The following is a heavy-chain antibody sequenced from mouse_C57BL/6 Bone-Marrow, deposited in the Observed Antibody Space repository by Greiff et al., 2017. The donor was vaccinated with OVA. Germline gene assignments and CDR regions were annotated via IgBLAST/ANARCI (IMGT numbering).Heavy chain of an antibody. CDR3: AREREIYDGTPFAY. D-gene: IGHD2-3*01. J-gene: IGHJ3*01. Sequence: DVQLQESGGDLVKPGGSLKLSCAASGFTFSSYGMSWVRQTPDKRLEWVATSSSGGSYTYYPDSVKGRFTISRDNAKNTLYLQMSSLKSEDTAMYYCAREREIYDGTPFAYWGQGTLVTVSA. CDR1: GFTFSSYG. CDR2: SSSGGSYT. V-gene: IGHV5-6*01.